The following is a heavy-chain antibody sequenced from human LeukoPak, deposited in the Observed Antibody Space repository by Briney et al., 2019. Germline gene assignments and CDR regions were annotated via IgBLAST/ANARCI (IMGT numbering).Heavy chain of an antibody. CDR2: IYYSGST. Sequence: HPSETLSLTCSVSGYSISSDYYWSWIRQPPGKGLAWIGYIYYSGSTNYNPSLKSRVTISVDTSKNQFSLKLSSVTAADTAVYYCAGAYDYVWGSYRFDYWGQGTLVTVSS. J-gene: IGHJ4*02. CDR3: AGAYDYVWGSYRFDY. V-gene: IGHV4-59*08. CDR1: GYSISSDYY. D-gene: IGHD3-16*02.